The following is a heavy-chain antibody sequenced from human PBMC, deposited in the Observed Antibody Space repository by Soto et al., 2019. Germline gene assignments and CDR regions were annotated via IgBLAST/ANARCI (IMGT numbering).Heavy chain of an antibody. CDR3: ARSGYSYGPFDY. J-gene: IGHJ4*02. V-gene: IGHV3-23*01. Sequence: PGGSLRLSCAASGFTISSYAMSWVRQHPGKGLEWVSAISGSGGSTYYADSVKGRFTISRDNSKNTLYLQMNSLRAEDTAVYYCARSGYSYGPFDYWGQGTLVTVSS. D-gene: IGHD5-18*01. CDR2: ISGSGGST. CDR1: GFTISSYA.